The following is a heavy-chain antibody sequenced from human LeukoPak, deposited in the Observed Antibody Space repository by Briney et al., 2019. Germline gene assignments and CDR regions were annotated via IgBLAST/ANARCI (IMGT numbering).Heavy chain of an antibody. CDR1: GGSISSGDYY. V-gene: IGHV4-30-4*01. CDR2: IYYSGST. Sequence: PSETLSLTCTVSGGSISSGDYYWSWIRQPPGKGLEWIGYIYYSGSTYYNPSLKSRVTISVDTSKNQFSLKLSSVTAADTAVYYCARDVPQEYAFDIWGRGTMVTVSS. D-gene: IGHD3-10*01. CDR3: ARDVPQEYAFDI. J-gene: IGHJ3*02.